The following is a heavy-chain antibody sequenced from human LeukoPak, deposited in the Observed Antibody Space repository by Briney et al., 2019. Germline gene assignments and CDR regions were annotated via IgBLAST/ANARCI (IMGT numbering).Heavy chain of an antibody. Sequence: SETLSLTCTVSGGSISSYYWSWIRQPAGKGLEWIGRIYTSGSTNHNPSLKSRVTMSVDTSKNQFSLKLSSVTAADTAVYYCARDTLEHLSYYMDVWGKGTTVTVSS. V-gene: IGHV4-4*07. CDR3: ARDTLEHLSYYMDV. J-gene: IGHJ6*03. CDR2: IYTSGST. CDR1: GGSISSYY. D-gene: IGHD1/OR15-1a*01.